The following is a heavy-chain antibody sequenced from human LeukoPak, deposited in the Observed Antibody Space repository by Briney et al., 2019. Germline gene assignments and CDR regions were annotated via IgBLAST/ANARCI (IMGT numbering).Heavy chain of an antibody. Sequence: GGSLRLSCAASGFTFDDYTMHWVCHAPGKGLGWVSLISWDGGNTFYADSVKGRFTISRDNSKNSLYLQMISLRTEDTALYYCAKGYRIVSGSLDYWGQGTLVTVSS. D-gene: IGHD3-10*01. CDR1: GFTFDDYT. CDR2: ISWDGGNT. J-gene: IGHJ4*02. V-gene: IGHV3-43*01. CDR3: AKGYRIVSGSLDY.